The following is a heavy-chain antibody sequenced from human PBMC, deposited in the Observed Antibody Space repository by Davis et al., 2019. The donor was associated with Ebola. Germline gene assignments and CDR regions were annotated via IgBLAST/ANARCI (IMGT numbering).Heavy chain of an antibody. CDR1: GGSFSGYY. Sequence: MPSETLSLTCAVYGGSFSGYYWSWIRQPPGKGLEWIGYIYYSGSTNYNPSLKSRVTISVDTSKNQFSLKLSSVTAADTAVYYCARGFPPTVWWLRNRLFDYWGQGTLVTVSS. J-gene: IGHJ4*02. D-gene: IGHD5-12*01. CDR2: IYYSGST. V-gene: IGHV4-59*12. CDR3: ARGFPPTVWWLRNRLFDY.